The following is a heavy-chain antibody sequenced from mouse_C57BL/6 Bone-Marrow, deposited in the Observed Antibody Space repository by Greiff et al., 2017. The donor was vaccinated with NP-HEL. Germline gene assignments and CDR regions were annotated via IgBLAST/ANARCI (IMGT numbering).Heavy chain of an antibody. V-gene: IGHV1-50*01. CDR2: TDPSDSYT. Sequence: QVQLQQPGAELVKPGASVKLSCKASGYTFTSYWMQWVKQRPGQGLEWIGETDPSDSYTNYNQKFKGKATLTVDTSSSTAYMQLSSLTSEDSAVYYCARPRQLRLLAYWGQGTLVTVSA. CDR1: GYTFTSYW. D-gene: IGHD3-2*02. CDR3: ARPRQLRLLAY. J-gene: IGHJ3*01.